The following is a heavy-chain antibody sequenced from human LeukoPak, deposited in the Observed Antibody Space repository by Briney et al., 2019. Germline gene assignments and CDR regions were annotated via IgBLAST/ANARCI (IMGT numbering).Heavy chain of an antibody. V-gene: IGHV4-59*08. Sequence: SETLSLTCTVSGASIRGSYWSWLRQPPGKGLEWIGYIYYTGSTNSNPSLKSRVTVSLDTSKNQFSLKLSSMTAADTAVYYCARLDRSGYEMGGTWFDPWGQGTLVTVSS. CDR2: IYYTGST. CDR1: GASIRGSY. CDR3: ARLDRSGYEMGGTWFDP. J-gene: IGHJ5*02. D-gene: IGHD3-22*01.